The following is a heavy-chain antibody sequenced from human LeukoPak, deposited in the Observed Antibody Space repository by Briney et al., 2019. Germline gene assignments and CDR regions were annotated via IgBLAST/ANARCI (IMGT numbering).Heavy chain of an antibody. CDR2: ISYDGSNK. CDR1: GFTFSSYA. CDR3: ARVRDIAVAGSFDY. V-gene: IGHV3-30*04. J-gene: IGHJ4*02. Sequence: GGSLRLSCAASGFTFSSYAMHWVRQAPGKGLEWVAVISYDGSNKYYADSVKGRFTISRDNAKNSLYLQMNSLRAEDTALYYCARVRDIAVAGSFDYWGQGTLVTVSS. D-gene: IGHD6-19*01.